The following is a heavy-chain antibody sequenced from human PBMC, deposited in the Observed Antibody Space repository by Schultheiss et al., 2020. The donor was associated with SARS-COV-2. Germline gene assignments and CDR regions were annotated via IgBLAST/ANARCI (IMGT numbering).Heavy chain of an antibody. CDR2: IKSKTDGGTT. J-gene: IGHJ5*02. Sequence: GGSLRLSCAASGFTFSSYAMSWVRQAPGKGLEWVGRIKSKTDGGTTDYAAPVKGRFTISRDDSKNTLYLQMNSLKTEDTGVYYCARVRTGWFDPWGQGTLVTVSS. V-gene: IGHV3-15*01. CDR3: ARVRTGWFDP. CDR1: GFTFSSYA.